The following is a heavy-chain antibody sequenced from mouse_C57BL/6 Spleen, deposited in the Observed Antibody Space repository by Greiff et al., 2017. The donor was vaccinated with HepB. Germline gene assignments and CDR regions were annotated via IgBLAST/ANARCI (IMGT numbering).Heavy chain of an antibody. V-gene: IGHV5-9-1*02. D-gene: IGHD1-1*01. CDR3: TRETTVVARYFDV. Sequence: EVKVVESGEGLVKPGGSLKLSCAASGFTFSSYAMSWVRQTPEKRLEWVAYISSGGDYIYYADTVKGRFTISRDNARNTLYLQMSSLKSEDTAMYYCTRETTVVARYFDVWGTGTTVTVSS. CDR2: ISSGGDYI. CDR1: GFTFSSYA. J-gene: IGHJ1*03.